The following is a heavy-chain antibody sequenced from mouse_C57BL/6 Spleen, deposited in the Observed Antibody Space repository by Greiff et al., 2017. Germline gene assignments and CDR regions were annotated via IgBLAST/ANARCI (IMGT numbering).Heavy chain of an antibody. Sequence: VQLQQPGAELVKPGASVKLSCKASGYTFTSYWMHWVKQRPGQGLEWIGMIHPNSGSTNYNEKFKSKATLTVDKSSSTAYMQLSSLTSEDSAVYYCARGSYGSSDWYFDVWGTGTTVTVSS. CDR2: IHPNSGST. D-gene: IGHD1-1*01. CDR1: GYTFTSYW. CDR3: ARGSYGSSDWYFDV. V-gene: IGHV1-64*01. J-gene: IGHJ1*03.